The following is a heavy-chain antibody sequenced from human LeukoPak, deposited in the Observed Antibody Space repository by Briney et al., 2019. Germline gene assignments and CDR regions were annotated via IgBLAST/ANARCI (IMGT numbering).Heavy chain of an antibody. CDR1: GGSISSYY. Sequence: PSETLSLTCTVSGGSISSYYWSWIRQPPGKGLEWIGYIYYSGSTNYNPSLKSRVTISVDTSKNQFSLKLSSVTAADTAVYYCARSPTVPAATHFDYWGQGTLVTVSS. J-gene: IGHJ4*02. V-gene: IGHV4-59*01. CDR3: ARSPTVPAATHFDY. CDR2: IYYSGST. D-gene: IGHD2-2*01.